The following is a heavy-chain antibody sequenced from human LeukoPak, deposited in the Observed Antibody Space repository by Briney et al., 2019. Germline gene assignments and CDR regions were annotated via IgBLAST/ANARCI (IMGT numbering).Heavy chain of an antibody. CDR3: ARDRCEGYCTSFDS. CDR2: IHSSGST. Sequence: SETLSLTCTVSGASISSYYWSWIRQPAGKGLEWIGRIHSSGSTNYNPSLKSRVTISVDKSKNQFSLRLSSVIAADTAVYFCARDRCEGYCTSFDSWGQGTLVTVSS. J-gene: IGHJ5*01. D-gene: IGHD2-8*01. CDR1: GASISSYY. V-gene: IGHV4-4*07.